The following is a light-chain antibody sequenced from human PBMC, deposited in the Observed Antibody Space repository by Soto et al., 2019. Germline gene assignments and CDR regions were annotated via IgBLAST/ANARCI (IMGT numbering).Light chain of an antibody. CDR2: GAS. CDR1: QSISNSY. CDR3: QQYGTSPRT. J-gene: IGKJ1*01. V-gene: IGKV3-20*01. Sequence: EIVLTQSPGTLSLSPGERATLSCRASQSISNSYLDWHQQKPGQAPRLLIYGASNRATGIPDRFSGSGSGTDFTLTINRLEPEDFAVYYCQQYGTSPRTFGQGTRVEIK.